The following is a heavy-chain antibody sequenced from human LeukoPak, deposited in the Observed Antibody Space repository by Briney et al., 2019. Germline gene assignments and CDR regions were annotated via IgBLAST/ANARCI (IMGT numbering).Heavy chain of an antibody. Sequence: GGSLRLSCAASGFTVSSNYMSWVRQAPGKGPEWVSVIYSGGSTYYADSVKGRFTISRDNAKNSLYLQMNSLRAEDTAVYYCARDAQSASKSVYSHCSSTSCYTRGGDDAFDIWGQGTMVTVSS. J-gene: IGHJ3*02. CDR3: ARDAQSASKSVYSHCSSTSCYTRGGDDAFDI. V-gene: IGHV3-53*01. CDR1: GFTVSSNY. CDR2: IYSGGST. D-gene: IGHD2-2*02.